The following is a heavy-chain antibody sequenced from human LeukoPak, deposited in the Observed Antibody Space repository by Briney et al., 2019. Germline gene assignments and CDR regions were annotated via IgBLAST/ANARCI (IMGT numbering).Heavy chain of an antibody. CDR3: ARRSIAAAGTYYYYGMDV. D-gene: IGHD6-13*01. CDR2: IYPGDSDT. CDR1: GYSFTSYW. J-gene: IGHJ6*02. Sequence: GESLKISCKGSGYSFTSYWIGWVRQMPGKGLEWMGIIYPGDSDTRYSPSFQGQVTISADKSISTAYLQWSSLKASDTAMYYCARRSIAAAGTYYYYGMDVWGQGTTVTVSS. V-gene: IGHV5-51*01.